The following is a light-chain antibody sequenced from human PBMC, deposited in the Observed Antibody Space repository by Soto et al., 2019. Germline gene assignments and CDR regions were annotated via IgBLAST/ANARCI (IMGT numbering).Light chain of an antibody. CDR3: SSYAGSNNPP. CDR1: SSDVGGYNY. Sequence: QSALTQPPSASGSPGQSVTISCTGTSSDVGGYNYVSWYQQHPGKAPKLMIYEVSERPSGVPDRFSGSKSGNTASLTVSGLQAEDEADYYCSSYAGSNNPPFGGGTQLTVL. J-gene: IGLJ2*01. CDR2: EVS. V-gene: IGLV2-8*01.